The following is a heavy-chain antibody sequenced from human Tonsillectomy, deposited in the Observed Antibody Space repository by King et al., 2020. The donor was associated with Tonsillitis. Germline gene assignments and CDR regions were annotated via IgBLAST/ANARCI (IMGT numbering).Heavy chain of an antibody. CDR3: ARDMWSLGTRTVPAAV. Sequence: VQLVESGGGLVKPGGSLRLSCAASGFTFSNYSMNWVRQAPGKGLEWVSFISSSNTYIYYADSVKGRFTISRDNAKNSLYLQMNSLRAEDTAVYYCARDMWSLGTRTVPAAVWGQGTLVTVSS. J-gene: IGHJ4*02. D-gene: IGHD2-21*01. CDR1: GFTFSNYS. CDR2: ISSSNTYI. V-gene: IGHV3-21*01.